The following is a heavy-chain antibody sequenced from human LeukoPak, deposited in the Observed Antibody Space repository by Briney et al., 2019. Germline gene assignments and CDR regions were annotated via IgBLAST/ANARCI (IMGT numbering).Heavy chain of an antibody. CDR1: GYTFTSYY. Sequence: ASVKVSCKAAGYTFTSYYMHWVRQAPGQGLEWMGIINPSGGSTSYAQKFQGRVTMTRDTSTSTVYMELSSLRSEDTAVYYCAREGGIAAAGTMVNWFDPWGQGTLVTVCS. J-gene: IGHJ5*02. D-gene: IGHD6-13*01. CDR3: AREGGIAAAGTMVNWFDP. V-gene: IGHV1-46*01. CDR2: INPSGGST.